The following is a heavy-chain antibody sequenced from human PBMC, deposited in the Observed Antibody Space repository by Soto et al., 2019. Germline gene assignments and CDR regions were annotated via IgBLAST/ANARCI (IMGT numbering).Heavy chain of an antibody. J-gene: IGHJ5*01. CDR1: GGSISSYY. Sequence: PSETLSLTCTVSGGSISSYYWSWIRQPPGKGLEWIGYIYYSGSTNYNPSLKIRVTISVDTSKNQVSLNLSSVTAADTAVYYCARLPGGARDWFDSWGQGTLVTVSS. CDR3: ARLPGGARDWFDS. V-gene: IGHV4-59*08. CDR2: IYYSGST. D-gene: IGHD3-10*01.